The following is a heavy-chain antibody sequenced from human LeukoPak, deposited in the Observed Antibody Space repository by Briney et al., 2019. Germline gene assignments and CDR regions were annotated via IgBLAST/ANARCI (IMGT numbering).Heavy chain of an antibody. V-gene: IGHV4-39*01. J-gene: IGHJ4*02. CDR2: IYYSGST. CDR3: ARRGLYGDYTGSPIDY. CDR1: GGSISSSSYY. Sequence: SETLSLTCTVSGGSISSSSYYWGWIRQPPGKGLEWIGSIYYSGSTYYNPSLKSRVTISADTSKNQFSLKLSSVTAADTAVYYCARRGLYGDYTGSPIDYWGQGTLVTVSS. D-gene: IGHD4-17*01.